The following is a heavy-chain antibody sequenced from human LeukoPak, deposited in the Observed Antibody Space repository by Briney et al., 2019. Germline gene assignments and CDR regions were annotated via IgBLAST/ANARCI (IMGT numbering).Heavy chain of an antibody. CDR2: ISYDGSSK. D-gene: IGHD3-10*01. J-gene: IGHJ6*02. CDR3: ARDSYGMDV. CDR1: GFTFSDYA. V-gene: IGHV3-30-3*01. Sequence: PGGPLRLSCAASGFTFSDYAMHWVRQAPGKGLEWVAVISYDGSSKCNADSVKGRFTISRDNSKNTLYLQMYSLRAEDTAVYYCARDSYGMDVWGQGAPATVSS.